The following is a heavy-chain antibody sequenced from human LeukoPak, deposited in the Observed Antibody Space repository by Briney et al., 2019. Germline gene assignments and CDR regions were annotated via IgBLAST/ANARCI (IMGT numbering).Heavy chain of an antibody. CDR1: GYTFTSYD. J-gene: IGHJ4*02. V-gene: IGHV1-8*01. CDR3: ASGFKYYYDSSGYYGY. CDR2: MNPNSGNT. D-gene: IGHD3-22*01. Sequence: ASVKVSCKASGYTFTSYDINWVRQATGQGLEWMGWMNPNSGNTGYAQKFQGRVTMTRNTSISTAYMELSSLRSEDTAVYYCASGFKYYYDSSGYYGYWGQGTLVTVSS.